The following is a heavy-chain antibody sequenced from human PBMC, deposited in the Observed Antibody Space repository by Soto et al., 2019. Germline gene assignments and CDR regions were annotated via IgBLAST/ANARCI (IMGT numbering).Heavy chain of an antibody. CDR2: TNHSGST. CDR1: GGSFSGYY. D-gene: IGHD6-13*01. J-gene: IGHJ5*02. Sequence: PSETLSLTCAVYGGSFSGYYWSWIRQPPGKGLEWIGETNHSGSTNYNPSLKSRVTISVDTSKNQFSLKLSSVTAADTAVYYCARVKGYSSSWYRGWFDPWGQGTLVTVSS. CDR3: ARVKGYSSSWYRGWFDP. V-gene: IGHV4-34*01.